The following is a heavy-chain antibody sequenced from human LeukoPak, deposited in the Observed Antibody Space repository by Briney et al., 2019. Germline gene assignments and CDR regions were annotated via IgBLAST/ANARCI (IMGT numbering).Heavy chain of an antibody. CDR1: GGSISPYF. V-gene: IGHV4-59*01. Sequence: SETLSLTCTVSGGSISPYFWSWIRQPPGKGLEWIGYIYYSGSTNYNPSLKSRVTISVDTSKNQFSLKLSSVTAADTAVYYCARDPRSSGYCSGGSCSDWFDPGGQGTLVTVSS. CDR2: IYYSGST. D-gene: IGHD2-15*01. J-gene: IGHJ5*02. CDR3: ARDPRSSGYCSGGSCSDWFDP.